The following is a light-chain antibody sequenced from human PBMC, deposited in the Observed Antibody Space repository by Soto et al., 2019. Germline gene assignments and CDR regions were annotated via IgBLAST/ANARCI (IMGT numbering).Light chain of an antibody. CDR2: ATS. V-gene: IGKV3-20*01. CDR1: QSVYRNY. Sequence: ESVLTQSPGTLSLSPGERAALSCRASQSVYRNYLAWYQQKSGQAPRLLIYATSSRATDIPDRFSGSGSGTDFTLTISRLEPEDFAVYYCQQYGSSLWTFGQGTKVDIK. CDR3: QQYGSSLWT. J-gene: IGKJ1*01.